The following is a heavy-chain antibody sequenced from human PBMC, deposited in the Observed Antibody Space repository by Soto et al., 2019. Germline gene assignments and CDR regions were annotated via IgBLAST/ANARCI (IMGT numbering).Heavy chain of an antibody. Sequence: PGGSLRLSCAASGFTFSSYSMNWVRQAPGKGLEWVSYISSSSSTIYYADSVKGRFTISRDNAKNSLYLQMNSLRAEDTAVYYCARGGVDTAMVPSIDYWGQGTLVTVSS. D-gene: IGHD5-18*01. CDR3: ARGGVDTAMVPSIDY. CDR2: ISSSSSTI. V-gene: IGHV3-48*01. J-gene: IGHJ4*02. CDR1: GFTFSSYS.